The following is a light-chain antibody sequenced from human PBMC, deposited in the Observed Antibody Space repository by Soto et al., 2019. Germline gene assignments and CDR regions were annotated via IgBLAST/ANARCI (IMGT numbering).Light chain of an antibody. CDR3: QQYGSSSWT. CDR2: DAS. J-gene: IGKJ1*01. CDR1: QSVSSY. Sequence: EIVLTQSAATLSLSPGERSTLSCRASQSVSSYLAWYQQKPGQAPRLLIYDASNRATGIPARFSGSGSGTDFTLTITRLEPEDFAVYYCQQYGSSSWTFGQGTKVDIK. V-gene: IGKV3-11*01.